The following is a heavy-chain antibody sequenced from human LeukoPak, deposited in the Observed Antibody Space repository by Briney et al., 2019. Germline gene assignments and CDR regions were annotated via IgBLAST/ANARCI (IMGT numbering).Heavy chain of an antibody. Sequence: SETLSLTCTVSGGSISSGGYYWSWIRQPPGKGLEWIGYIYHSGSTYYNPSLKSRVTISVDRSKNQFSLKLSSVTAADAAVYYCARGNLPDFDYWGQGTLVTVSS. CDR3: ARGNLPDFDY. J-gene: IGHJ4*02. V-gene: IGHV4-30-2*01. D-gene: IGHD2-2*01. CDR2: IYHSGST. CDR1: GGSISSGGYY.